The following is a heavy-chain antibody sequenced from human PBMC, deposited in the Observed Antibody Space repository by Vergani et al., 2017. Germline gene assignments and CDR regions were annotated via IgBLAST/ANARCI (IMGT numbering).Heavy chain of an antibody. D-gene: IGHD3-22*01. CDR2: ISSSSSYI. V-gene: IGHV3-21*01. CDR3: ARDYQAYDYDSSGYDE. Sequence: EVQLVESGGGLVKPGGSLRLSCAASGFTFSSYSMNWVRQAPGKGLEGVSSISSSSSYIYYADSVKGRVTLSRDNDKNSLYLDMNSLRAEDTAGYYCARDYQAYDYDSSGYDEWGQGTLVTVSS. CDR1: GFTFSSYS. J-gene: IGHJ4*02.